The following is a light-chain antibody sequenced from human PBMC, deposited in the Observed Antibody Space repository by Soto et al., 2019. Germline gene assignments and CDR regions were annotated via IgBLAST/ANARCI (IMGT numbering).Light chain of an antibody. CDR1: SRDVGGYNY. Sequence: QSALTQPASVSGSPGQSITISCTGTSRDVGGYNYVSWYQQHSGKAPKLMIYDVSNRPSGVSNRFSGSKSGNTASLTISGLQAEDEADYYCSSYTRSSTLVVFGGGTKRTV. CDR3: SSYTRSSTLVV. V-gene: IGLV2-14*01. J-gene: IGLJ2*01. CDR2: DVS.